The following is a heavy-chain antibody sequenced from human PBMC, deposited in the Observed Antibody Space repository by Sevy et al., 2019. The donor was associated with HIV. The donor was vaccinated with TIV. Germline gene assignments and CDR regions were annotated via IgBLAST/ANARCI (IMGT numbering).Heavy chain of an antibody. Sequence: GGSLRLSCAASGFTFSSYGMHWVRQAPGKGLEWVAVIWNDRSNKHYADSVKGRFTISRDNSKNTLYLQMNSLRAEDTAVYYCASLPTNYYDSSGYSGNDAFDIWGQGTMVTVSS. CDR1: GFTFSSYG. V-gene: IGHV3-33*01. CDR3: ASLPTNYYDSSGYSGNDAFDI. D-gene: IGHD3-22*01. CDR2: IWNDRSNK. J-gene: IGHJ3*02.